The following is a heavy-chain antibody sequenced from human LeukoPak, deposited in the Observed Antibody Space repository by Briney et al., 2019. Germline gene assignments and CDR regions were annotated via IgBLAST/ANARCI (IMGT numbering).Heavy chain of an antibody. Sequence: QSGRSLGLSCAASGFAVSSYAMDWGRQAPGKGLEWVAVISYDGSNKYYADSVKGRFTISRDNSKNTLYLQMNSLRAEDTSVYYCATLCSSTSCFCVWGKGTTVTVSS. CDR2: ISYDGSNK. CDR3: ATLCSSTSCFCV. CDR1: GFAVSSYA. J-gene: IGHJ6*04. V-gene: IGHV3-30*04. D-gene: IGHD2-2*01.